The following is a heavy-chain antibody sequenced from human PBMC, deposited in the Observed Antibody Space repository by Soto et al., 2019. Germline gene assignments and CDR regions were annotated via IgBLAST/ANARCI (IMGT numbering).Heavy chain of an antibody. V-gene: IGHV4-4*02. CDR1: GDSISNNK. Sequence: SETLSLTCSVSGDSISNNKWWSWVRQPPGKGLEWIGYIYYSGSTNYNPSLKSRVTISVDTSKNQFSLKLSSVTAADTAVYYCARSDGRYWGQGTLVTVSS. J-gene: IGHJ4*02. CDR3: ARSDGRY. CDR2: IYYSGST.